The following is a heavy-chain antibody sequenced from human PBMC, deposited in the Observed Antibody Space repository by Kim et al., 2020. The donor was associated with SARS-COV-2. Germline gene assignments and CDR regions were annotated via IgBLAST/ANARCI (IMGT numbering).Heavy chain of an antibody. Sequence: SETLSLTCPVYGGSFSGYYWSWIRQPPGKGLEWIGEINHSGSTNYNPSLKSRVTISVDTSKNQFSLKLSSVTAADTAVYYCARGRGYSSGWGNWGQGTLV. CDR3: ARGRGYSSGWGN. J-gene: IGHJ4*02. D-gene: IGHD6-19*01. CDR1: GGSFSGYY. V-gene: IGHV4-34*01. CDR2: INHSGST.